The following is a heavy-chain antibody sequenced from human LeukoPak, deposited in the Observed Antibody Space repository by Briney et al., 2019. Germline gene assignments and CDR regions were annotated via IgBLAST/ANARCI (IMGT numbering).Heavy chain of an antibody. CDR1: GGPISSGGYS. CDR2: IYHSGST. D-gene: IGHD3-22*01. V-gene: IGHV4-30-2*01. J-gene: IGHJ4*02. CDR3: ARYYDSSGYYN. Sequence: SETLFLTCAVSGGPISSGGYSWSWIRQPPGKGLEWIGYIYHSGSTYYNPSLKSRVTISVDRSKNQFSLKLSSVTAADTAVYYCARYYDSSGYYNWGQGTLVTVSS.